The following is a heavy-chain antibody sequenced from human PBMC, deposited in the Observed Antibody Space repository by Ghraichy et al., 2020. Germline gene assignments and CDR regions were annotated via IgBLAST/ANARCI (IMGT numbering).Heavy chain of an antibody. CDR2: ISWNSGSI. D-gene: IGHD3-10*01. CDR1: GFTFDDYA. Sequence: GGSLRLSCAASGFTFDDYAMHWVRQAPGKGLEWVSGISWNSGSIGYADSVKGRFTISRDNAKNSLYLQMNSLRAEDTALYYCAKDVFGVRGGYFDYWGQGTLVTVSS. CDR3: AKDVFGVRGGYFDY. V-gene: IGHV3-9*01. J-gene: IGHJ4*02.